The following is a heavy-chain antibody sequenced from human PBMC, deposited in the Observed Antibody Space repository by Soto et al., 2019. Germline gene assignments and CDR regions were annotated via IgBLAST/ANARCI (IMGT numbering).Heavy chain of an antibody. CDR3: AKETLYSSWVSFDS. V-gene: IGHV3-43*01. CDR2: INKNGGST. D-gene: IGHD6-13*01. CDR1: GFIFDDYS. J-gene: IGHJ4*02. Sequence: EVQLVESGGAVIQPGGSLRLSCATSGFIFDDYSMHWVRQAPGKGLEWVSLINKNGGSTYYTYSVKGRFTISMDNSKNSLYLQMNSLRSEDTAFYYCAKETLYSSWVSFDSWGRGTLVTVSA.